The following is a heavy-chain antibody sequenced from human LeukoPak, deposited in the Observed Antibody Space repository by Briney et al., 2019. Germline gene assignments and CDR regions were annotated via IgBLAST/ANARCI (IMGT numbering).Heavy chain of an antibody. CDR2: IYHSGST. Sequence: SQTLSLTCTVSGGSISSGGYYWSWIRQPPGKGLEWIGYIYHSGSTYYNPSLKSRVTISVDRSKNQFSLKLSSVTAADTAVYYCARGCSSTSCHYGAFDIWGQGTMVTVSS. D-gene: IGHD2-2*01. J-gene: IGHJ3*02. CDR1: GGSISSGGYY. V-gene: IGHV4-30-2*01. CDR3: ARGCSSTSCHYGAFDI.